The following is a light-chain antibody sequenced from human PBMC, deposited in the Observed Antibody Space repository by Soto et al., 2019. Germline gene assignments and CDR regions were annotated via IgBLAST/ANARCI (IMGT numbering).Light chain of an antibody. CDR1: QGIRDD. J-gene: IGKJ4*01. Sequence: IQLTQSPSYIAASVCDTVTRTSRASQGIRDDLGWYQQKPGKAPTRLIYAVSSLQNGVPSRFSGTGSGTEFTLTISSLQPEDFATYYCLQHNTYPLSFGGGTKVDI. CDR3: LQHNTYPLS. V-gene: IGKV1-17*01. CDR2: AVS.